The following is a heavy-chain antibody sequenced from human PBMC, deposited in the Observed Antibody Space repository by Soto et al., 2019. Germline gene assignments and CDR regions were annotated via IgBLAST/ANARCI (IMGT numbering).Heavy chain of an antibody. CDR3: ARDHHRYSGYDYVDY. Sequence: QVQLVESGGGLVKPGGSLRLSCAASGFTFSDYYMSWIRQAPGKGLEWVSYISSSSTYTNYADSVKGRFTISRDNAXHSLYLQMNSLRAEDTAVYYCARDHHRYSGYDYVDYWGQGTLVTVSS. CDR2: ISSSSTYT. D-gene: IGHD5-12*01. J-gene: IGHJ4*02. CDR1: GFTFSDYY. V-gene: IGHV3-11*05.